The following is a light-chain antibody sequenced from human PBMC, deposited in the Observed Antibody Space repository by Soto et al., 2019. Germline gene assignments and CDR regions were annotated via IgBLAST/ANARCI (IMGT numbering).Light chain of an antibody. CDR2: GAS. V-gene: IGKV3-20*01. Sequence: EIVLTQSPGTLSLSPGEGATLSCRASQSVSSSYIAWYQQRPGQTPSLLIYGASTRATGIPDRFSGSGSGTHFTLTISRLEPGDFAVYYCQHFGGTTFTFGPG. CDR3: QHFGGTTFT. CDR1: QSVSSSY. J-gene: IGKJ5*01.